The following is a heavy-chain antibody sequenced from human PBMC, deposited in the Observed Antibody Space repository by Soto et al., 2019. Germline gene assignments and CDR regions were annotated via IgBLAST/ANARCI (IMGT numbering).Heavy chain of an antibody. J-gene: IGHJ6*02. CDR1: GDSNTGAAYY. Sequence: QVQLRESGPGLVKPSQTLSLTCTVSGDSNTGAAYYWSWIRQHPGKGLEWIGHIHYSGTTYYNPSLKSRVSFSVDTSKKQFSPRLTSVTAADTAVYYCARDFRQDQQLPGYYYYGMDVWGQGTTVTVSS. CDR2: IHYSGTT. D-gene: IGHD6-13*01. V-gene: IGHV4-31*03. CDR3: ARDFRQDQQLPGYYYYGMDV.